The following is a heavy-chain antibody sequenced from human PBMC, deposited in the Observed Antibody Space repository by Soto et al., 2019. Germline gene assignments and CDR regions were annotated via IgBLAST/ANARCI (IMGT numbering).Heavy chain of an antibody. CDR1: GYRFTSYW. Sequence: GESLKISCQAFGYRFTSYWIGWVRQTPGKGLEWMGIIYPGDSDTRYSPSFQGQVTISADESITTAYLQWSSLRASDTAIYYCGTNERKQWLDNFDFWGQGNQVTVSS. CDR3: GTNERKQWLDNFDF. CDR2: IYPGDSDT. V-gene: IGHV5-51*01. J-gene: IGHJ4*02. D-gene: IGHD6-19*01.